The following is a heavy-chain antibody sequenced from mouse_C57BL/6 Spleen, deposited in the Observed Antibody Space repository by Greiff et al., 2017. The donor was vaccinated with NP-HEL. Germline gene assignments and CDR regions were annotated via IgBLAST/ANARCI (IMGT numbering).Heavy chain of an antibody. CDR3: AKDYYGSSYEAY. CDR1: GYSITSGYY. V-gene: IGHV3-6*01. CDR2: ISYDGSN. J-gene: IGHJ3*01. Sequence: EVQLQESGPGLVKPSQSLSLTCSVTGYSITSGYYWNWIRQFPGNKLEWMGYISYDGSNNSNPSLKNRISITLETSKNPFFLKLNSVTTEDTAKYYSAKDYYGSSYEAYWGQRTLVTVSA. D-gene: IGHD1-1*01.